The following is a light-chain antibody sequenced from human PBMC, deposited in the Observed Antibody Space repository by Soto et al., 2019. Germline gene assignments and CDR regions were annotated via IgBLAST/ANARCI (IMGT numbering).Light chain of an antibody. Sequence: QSALTQPHSVSGSPGQSVTISCTGTSSDVGGYNYVSWYQHHPGKAPKLIIYDVSERPSGVPDRFSGSKSGNTGNTASLTISGLQAEDEADYYCCSYRNPDAHVFGTGTKLTVL. CDR3: CSYRNPDAHV. CDR1: SSDVGGYNY. CDR2: DVS. V-gene: IGLV2-11*01. J-gene: IGLJ1*01.